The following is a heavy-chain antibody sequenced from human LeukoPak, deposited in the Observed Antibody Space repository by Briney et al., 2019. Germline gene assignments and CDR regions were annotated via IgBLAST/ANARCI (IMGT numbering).Heavy chain of an antibody. V-gene: IGHV4-59*01. D-gene: IGHD3-22*01. CDR1: GGSISSYY. CDR2: IYYSGST. J-gene: IGHJ4*02. CDR3: ARVKDYYDARFFDY. Sequence: SETLSLTCTVSGGSISSYYWSWIRQPPGKGLEWIGYIYYSGSTNYNPSLKSRVTISVDTSKNQFSLKLSSVTAADTAVYYCARVKDYYDARFFDYSGQGTLVTVSS.